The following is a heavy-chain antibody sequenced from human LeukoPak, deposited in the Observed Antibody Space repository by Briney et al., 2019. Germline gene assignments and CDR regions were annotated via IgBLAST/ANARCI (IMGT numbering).Heavy chain of an antibody. CDR2: IYHSGST. D-gene: IGHD3-10*01. CDR1: GGSISSSNW. V-gene: IGHV4-4*02. Sequence: SETLSLTCAVSGGSISSSNWWSWVRQPPGKGLEWIGEIYHSGSTNYNPSLKSRVTISVDKSKNQFSLKLSSVTAADTAVYYCARSSYYYAADASDIWGQGTMVTVSS. J-gene: IGHJ3*02. CDR3: ARSSYYYAADASDI.